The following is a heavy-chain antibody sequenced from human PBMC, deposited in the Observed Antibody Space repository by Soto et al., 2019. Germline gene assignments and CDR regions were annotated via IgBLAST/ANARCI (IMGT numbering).Heavy chain of an antibody. CDR2: ISYSGST. CDR3: ARGGKKLWLGELPGLMDV. D-gene: IGHD3-10*01. CDR1: GGSVSSGGYY. J-gene: IGHJ6*02. Sequence: QVQLQESGPGLVKPSQTLSLTCTVSGGSVSSGGYYWSWIRQHPGKGLEWIGCISYSGSTYYNPSLKSRLTVSVGTSENQFSLKLSSVTAADTAVYYCARGGKKLWLGELPGLMDVWGQGTTVTVSS. V-gene: IGHV4-31*03.